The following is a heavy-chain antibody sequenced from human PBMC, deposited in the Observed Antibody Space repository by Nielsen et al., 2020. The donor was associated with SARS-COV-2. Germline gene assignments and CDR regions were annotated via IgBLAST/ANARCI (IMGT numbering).Heavy chain of an antibody. CDR1: GFTFSSYG. CDR2: ISYDGSNK. D-gene: IGHD2-15*01. CDR3: AKIPGPYCSGGSCYSGAFDY. J-gene: IGHJ4*02. Sequence: GGSLRLSCAASGFTFSSYGMHWVRQAPGKGLEWVAVISYDGSNKYYADSVKGRFTISRDNSKNTLYLQMNSLRAEDTAVYYCAKIPGPYCSGGSCYSGAFDYWGQGTLVTVSS. V-gene: IGHV3-30*18.